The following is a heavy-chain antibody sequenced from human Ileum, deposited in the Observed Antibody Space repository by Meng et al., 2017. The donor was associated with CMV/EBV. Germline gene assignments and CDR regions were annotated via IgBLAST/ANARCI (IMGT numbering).Heavy chain of an antibody. CDR1: GFSLTSSPVG. J-gene: IGHJ4*02. V-gene: IGHV2-5*02. D-gene: IGHD1-1*01. Sequence: QITLNESVPARVKPTQTPTLTCTFSGFSLTSSPVGVGWIRQPTGQAPEWLAFIYWDDDKRYNPSLKNRLTITKDAPKNQVALTMTNMDPADTATYHCVHRKDYGGNWNGGSADFWGQGALVTVSS. CDR3: VHRKDYGGNWNGGSADF. CDR2: IYWDDDK.